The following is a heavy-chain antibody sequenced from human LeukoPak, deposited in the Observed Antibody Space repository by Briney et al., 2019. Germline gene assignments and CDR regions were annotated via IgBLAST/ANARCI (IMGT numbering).Heavy chain of an antibody. CDR2: INHSGST. D-gene: IGHD4-23*01. CDR1: GGSFSGYY. J-gene: IGHJ3*02. V-gene: IGHV4-34*01. CDR3: ARVTHAFDI. Sequence: SETLSLTCAVYGGSFSGYYWSWIRQPPGKGLEWIGEINHSGSTNYNPSLKSRVTISVDTSKNQSSLKLSSVTAADTAVYYCARVTHAFDIWGQGTMVTVSS.